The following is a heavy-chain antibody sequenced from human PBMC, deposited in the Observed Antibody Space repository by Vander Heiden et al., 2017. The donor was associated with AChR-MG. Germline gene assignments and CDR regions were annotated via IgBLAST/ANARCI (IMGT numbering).Heavy chain of an antibody. D-gene: IGHD3-22*01. V-gene: IGHV3-43*01. Sequence: EVQLVESGGVVVQPGGPLRLSCAASGFTFDDYTMHWVRQAPGKGLEWVSLISWDGGSTYYADSVKGRFTISRDNSKNSLYLQMNSLRTEDTALYYCAKSPYDSSGYYPDYWGQGTLVTVSS. J-gene: IGHJ4*02. CDR1: GFTFDDYT. CDR2: ISWDGGST. CDR3: AKSPYDSSGYYPDY.